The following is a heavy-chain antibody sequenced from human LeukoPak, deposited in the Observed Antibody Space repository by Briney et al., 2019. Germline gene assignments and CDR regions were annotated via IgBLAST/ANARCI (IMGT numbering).Heavy chain of an antibody. CDR1: GGSFSGYY. V-gene: IGHV4-34*01. Sequence: SETLSLTCAVYGGSFSGYYWTWIRQPPGKGLEWIGEIHHSGSANYNPSLKSRVTISVDTSKNQFSLKLSSVTAADTAVYYCARLVSKYCSSTSCYSSWFDPWGQGTLVTVSS. J-gene: IGHJ5*02. CDR3: ARLVSKYCSSTSCYSSWFDP. CDR2: IHHSGSA. D-gene: IGHD2-2*02.